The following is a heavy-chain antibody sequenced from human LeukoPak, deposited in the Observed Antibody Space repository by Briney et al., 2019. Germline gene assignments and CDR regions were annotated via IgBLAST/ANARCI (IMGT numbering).Heavy chain of an antibody. CDR3: ATQRHPSDPLFDS. CDR1: GFTFSSYS. CDR2: ISRSRSNI. D-gene: IGHD1-1*01. Sequence: GGSLRLSFAASGFTFSSYSMNSGRQAPGKGLEWVSSISRSRSNIYYADSVKGPFTISRDNAKNSLYLQMNRLRAEDTAVYSCATQRHPSDPLFDSWGQGTLVTVSS. J-gene: IGHJ4*02. V-gene: IGHV3-21*01.